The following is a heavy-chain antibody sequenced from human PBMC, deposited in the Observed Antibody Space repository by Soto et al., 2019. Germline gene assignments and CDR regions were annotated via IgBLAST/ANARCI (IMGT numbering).Heavy chain of an antibody. D-gene: IGHD6-13*01. CDR3: ARLAGSSGYHYYYGMDV. CDR2: ISAYNGNT. J-gene: IGHJ6*02. V-gene: IGHV1-18*01. Sequence: ASVKVSCKASGYTFTSYGISWVRQAPGPGLEWMGWISAYNGNTNYAQKLQGRVTMTTDTSPSTAYMELRSLRSDDTAVYYCARLAGSSGYHYYYGMDVWGQGTTVTVSS. CDR1: GYTFTSYG.